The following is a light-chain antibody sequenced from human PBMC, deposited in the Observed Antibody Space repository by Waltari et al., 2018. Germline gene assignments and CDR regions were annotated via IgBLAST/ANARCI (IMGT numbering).Light chain of an antibody. V-gene: IGKV3-20*01. CDR1: QSIRRY. Sequence: SCRASQSIRRYLAWYQQNPGQAPRLLIDAASSRATGIPDRFSGSGSGTDFSLTISRLEPEDFAVYYCQNHERLPAMFGQGTKVEIK. J-gene: IGKJ1*01. CDR3: QNHERLPAM. CDR2: AAS.